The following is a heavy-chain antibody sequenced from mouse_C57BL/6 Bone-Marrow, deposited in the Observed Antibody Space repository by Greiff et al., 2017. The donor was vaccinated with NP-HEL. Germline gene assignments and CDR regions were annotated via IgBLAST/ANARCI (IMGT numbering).Heavy chain of an antibody. CDR2: IWSGGST. D-gene: IGHD1-1*01. V-gene: IGHV2-2*01. CDR1: GFSLTSYG. CDR3: ARNYYGAFWYFDV. J-gene: IGHJ1*03. Sequence: QVQLQQSGPGLVQPSQSLSITCTVSGFSLTSYGVHWVRQSPGKGLEWLGVIWSGGSTDYNAAFISRLSISKDNSKSQVFFKMNRRQADDTAIYYCARNYYGAFWYFDVWGTGTTVTVSS.